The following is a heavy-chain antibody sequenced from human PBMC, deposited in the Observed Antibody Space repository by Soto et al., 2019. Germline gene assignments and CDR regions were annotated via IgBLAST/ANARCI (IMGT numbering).Heavy chain of an antibody. D-gene: IGHD2-15*01. V-gene: IGHV3-66*01. Sequence: PGGALTLFWAASPLSVNSIYLSWVRQAPGEGLEWVSVISGGVGTYYADSVKGRFTIYRDKSKYTLYLQKESLRAEETAVYYCAREPVVETDGPGYVDYWGPGTLVTVSS. CDR1: PLSVNSIY. CDR3: AREPVVETDGPGYVDY. CDR2: ISGGVGT. J-gene: IGHJ4*02.